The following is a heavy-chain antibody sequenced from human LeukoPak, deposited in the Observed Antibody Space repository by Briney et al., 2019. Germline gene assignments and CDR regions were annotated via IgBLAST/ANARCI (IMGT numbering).Heavy chain of an antibody. CDR3: ARRAAYCGGDCYRAFDI. Sequence: GGSLRLSCAASGLTFSSYGMHWVRQAPGKGLEWVAVIWYDGSNKYYADSVKGRFTISRDNSKNTLYLQMNSLRAEDTAVYYCARRAAYCGGDCYRAFDIWGQGTMVTVSS. CDR2: IWYDGSNK. J-gene: IGHJ3*02. D-gene: IGHD2-21*02. CDR1: GLTFSSYG. V-gene: IGHV3-33*01.